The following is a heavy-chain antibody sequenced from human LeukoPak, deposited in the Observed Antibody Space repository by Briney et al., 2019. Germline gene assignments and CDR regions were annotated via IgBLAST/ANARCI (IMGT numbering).Heavy chain of an antibody. CDR2: ISYDGSNK. J-gene: IGHJ5*02. CDR3: ASGARLRYFLSDNWFDP. Sequence: GRSLRLSCAASGFTFSSYAMRWVRQAPGKGLEWVAVISYDGSNKYYADSVKGRFTISRDNSKNTLYLQMNSLRAEDTAVYYCASGARLRYFLSDNWFDPWGQGTLVTVSS. V-gene: IGHV3-30-3*01. D-gene: IGHD6-25*01. CDR1: GFTFSSYA.